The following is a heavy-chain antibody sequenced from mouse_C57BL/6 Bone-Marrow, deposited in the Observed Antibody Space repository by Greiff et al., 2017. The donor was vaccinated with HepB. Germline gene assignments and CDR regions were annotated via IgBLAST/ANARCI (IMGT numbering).Heavy chain of an antibody. CDR1: GYTFTSYW. D-gene: IGHD2-1*01. Sequence: VKLQQPGAELVKPGASVKLSCKASGYTFTSYWMQWVKQRPGQGLEWIGEIDPSDSYTNYNQKFKGKATLTVDTSSSTAYMQLSSLTSEDSAVYYCARGGASTMVTYYAMDYWGQGTSVTVSS. V-gene: IGHV1-50*01. CDR2: IDPSDSYT. J-gene: IGHJ4*01. CDR3: ARGGASTMVTYYAMDY.